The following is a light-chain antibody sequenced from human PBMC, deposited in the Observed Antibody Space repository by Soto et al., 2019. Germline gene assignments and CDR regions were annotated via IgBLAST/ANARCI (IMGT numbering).Light chain of an antibody. Sequence: IRLTQSPSSLSASVGDRVTITCRASQGISSYLAWYQQKPGKAPKLLIYAASTLQSGVPSRFSGSGSGTDFTLTISSLQPEDFATYYCQQLNAYPRTFGRGTKVDIK. V-gene: IGKV1-9*01. CDR2: AAS. J-gene: IGKJ3*01. CDR3: QQLNAYPRT. CDR1: QGISSY.